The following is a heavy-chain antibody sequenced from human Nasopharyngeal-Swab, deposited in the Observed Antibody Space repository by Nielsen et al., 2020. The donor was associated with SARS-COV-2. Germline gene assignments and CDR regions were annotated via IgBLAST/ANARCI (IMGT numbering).Heavy chain of an antibody. V-gene: IGHV3-7*03. CDR2: IKQDGSEK. J-gene: IGHJ6*03. CDR1: GFSFSTYW. Sequence: GESLKISCAASGFSFSTYWMTWVRQAPGKGLEWVANIKQDGSEKYYVDSVKGRFTVSRDNPKNLLYLQMNSLRAEDTAVYYCARDGVTIFGVVGYYYYMDVWGKGTTVTVSS. CDR3: ARDGVTIFGVVGYYYYMDV. D-gene: IGHD3-3*01.